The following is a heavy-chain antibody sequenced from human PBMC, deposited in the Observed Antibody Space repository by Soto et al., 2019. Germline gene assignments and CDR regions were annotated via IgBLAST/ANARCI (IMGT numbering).Heavy chain of an antibody. CDR2: IKTKPDDGTI. D-gene: IGHD1-1*01. CDR1: GLIFSDVW. Sequence: GGSLRLSCAASGLIFSDVWMTWVRQAPGKGLEWVGRIKTKPDDGTIDYAAPVRGRFTISRDDSKNTLYLQMTSLTPDDTGVYYCTTSNPGVDFWGPGTLVTVSS. CDR3: TTSNPGVDF. V-gene: IGHV3-15*01. J-gene: IGHJ4*02.